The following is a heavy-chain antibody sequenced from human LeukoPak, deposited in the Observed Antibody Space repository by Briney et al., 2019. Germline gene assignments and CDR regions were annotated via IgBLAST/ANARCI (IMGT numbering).Heavy chain of an antibody. CDR1: GYTFTGYY. D-gene: IGHD3-16*02. CDR3: ARAFGGVIARTFDY. Sequence: ASVKVSCKASGYTFTGYYMHWVRQAPGQGLEWMGWINPNSGGTNYAQKFQSRVTMTRDTSISTAYMELSRLRSDDTAVYYCARAFGGVIARTFDYWGQGTLVTVSS. J-gene: IGHJ4*02. CDR2: INPNSGGT. V-gene: IGHV1-2*02.